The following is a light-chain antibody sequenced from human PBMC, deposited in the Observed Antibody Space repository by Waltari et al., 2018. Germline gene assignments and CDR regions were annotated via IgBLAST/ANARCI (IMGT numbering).Light chain of an antibody. J-gene: IGKJ3*01. CDR1: QSVSTN. V-gene: IGKV3-15*01. Sequence: EIVMTQSPATLSVSPGERATLSCRARQSVSTNLAWYQQKPGQAPRLLIYAASTRATGIPARFSGSGSGTEFTLTISSLQSEDFAVYHCQQYYNWPPAFTFGPGTRVDIK. CDR3: QQYYNWPPAFT. CDR2: AAS.